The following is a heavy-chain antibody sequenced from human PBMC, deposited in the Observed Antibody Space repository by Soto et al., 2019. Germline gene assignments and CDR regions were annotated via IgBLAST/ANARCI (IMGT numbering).Heavy chain of an antibody. CDR3: TRPAHSDYELTGSGFHYYYMDV. Sequence: EVQLVESGGGLVQPGGSLKLSCAASGFTFSGSAMHWVRQASGKGLEWVGRIRSKANSYATAYAASVKGRFTISRDDSKNTAYLQMNSLKTEDTAVYYCTRPAHSDYELTGSGFHYYYMDVWGKGTTVTVSS. CDR2: IRSKANSYAT. CDR1: GFTFSGSA. V-gene: IGHV3-73*01. J-gene: IGHJ6*03. D-gene: IGHD3-10*01.